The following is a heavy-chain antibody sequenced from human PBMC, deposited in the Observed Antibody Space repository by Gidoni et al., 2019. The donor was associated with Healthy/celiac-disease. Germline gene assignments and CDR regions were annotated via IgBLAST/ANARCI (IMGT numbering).Heavy chain of an antibody. V-gene: IGHV4-34*01. D-gene: IGHD2-15*01. Sequence: QVQLQQWGAGLLKPSETLSLTCAVYGGSFSGYYWSWIRQPPGKGLEWIGEINHSGSTNYNPSLKSRVTISVDTSKNQFSLKLSSVTAADTAVYYCARGKPDCSSTSCAETNIVVVVAATGFDYWGQGILVTVSS. CDR3: ARGKPDCSSTSCAETNIVVVVAATGFDY. J-gene: IGHJ4*02. CDR1: GGSFSGYY. CDR2: INHSGST.